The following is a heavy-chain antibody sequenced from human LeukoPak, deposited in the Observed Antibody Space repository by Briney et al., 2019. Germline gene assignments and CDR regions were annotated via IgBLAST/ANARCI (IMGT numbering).Heavy chain of an antibody. V-gene: IGHV1-18*01. CDR2: ISAYNGNT. CDR3: ARDKIDIRIVGTYYFDY. CDR1: GYTFTSYG. Sequence: ASVKVSCKASGYTFTSYGISWVRQAPGDGLEWMGWISAYNGNTNYAQKLQGRVTMTTETSTSTAYMEMRSLRSDDTAVYYCARDKIDIRIVGTYYFDYWGQGTLVTVSS. J-gene: IGHJ4*02. D-gene: IGHD3-22*01.